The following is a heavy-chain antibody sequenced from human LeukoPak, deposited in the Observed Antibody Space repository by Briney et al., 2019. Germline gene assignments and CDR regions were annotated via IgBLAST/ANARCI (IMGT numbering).Heavy chain of an antibody. D-gene: IGHD3-9*01. CDR2: INPKTGGS. CDR3: ARDSGFYFDS. Sequence: ASVKVSCKTSGHTFTGNFLYWVRRAPGQGLEWVAWINPKTGGSNSAQKFRGRVTMTRDTTISTVYLELTRLNSNDTAVYFCARDSGFYFDSWGQGTPVTVSS. J-gene: IGHJ5*01. V-gene: IGHV1-2*02. CDR1: GHTFTGNF.